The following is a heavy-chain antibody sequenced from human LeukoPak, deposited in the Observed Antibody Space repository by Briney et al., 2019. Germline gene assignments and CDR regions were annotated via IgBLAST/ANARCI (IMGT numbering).Heavy chain of an antibody. J-gene: IGHJ6*02. Sequence: VGSLRLSCAASGFTFRSNAMHSVRQTPGKGLEYVSAISSNGGSTDYANSVKGRFTISRDNSKNTLYLQMGSLRAEDMAVYYCARVGYTSYYYYGMDVWGQGTTVTVSS. CDR1: GFTFRSNA. CDR3: ARVGYTSYYYYGMDV. D-gene: IGHD6-13*01. V-gene: IGHV3-64*01. CDR2: ISSNGGST.